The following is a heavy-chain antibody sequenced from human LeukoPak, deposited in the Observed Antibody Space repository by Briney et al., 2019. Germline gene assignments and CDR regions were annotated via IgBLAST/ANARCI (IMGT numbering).Heavy chain of an antibody. CDR1: GGSTSSGGYY. D-gene: IGHD3-22*01. CDR3: ARAKTYYYDSTSFDY. V-gene: IGHV4-31*03. J-gene: IGHJ4*02. Sequence: SETLSLTCTVSGGSTSSGGYYWSWIRQHPGKGLEWIGYIYYSGSTYYNPSLKSRVTISVDTSKNQFSLKLSSVTAADTAVYYCARAKTYYYDSTSFDYWGQGTLVTVSS. CDR2: IYYSGST.